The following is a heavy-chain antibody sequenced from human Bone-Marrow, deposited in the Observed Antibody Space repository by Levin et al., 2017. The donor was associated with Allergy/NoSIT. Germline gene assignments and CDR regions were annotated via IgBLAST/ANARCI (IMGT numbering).Heavy chain of an antibody. V-gene: IGHV2-5*02. CDR1: GFSLSTSGVG. J-gene: IGHJ4*01. D-gene: IGHD2-15*01. CDR3: AHLDKDTHLHPGSSSSGRFHY. Sequence: SGPTLVKPTQTLTLTCTFSGFSLSTSGVGVGWIRQPPGKALEWLALMYLDASPRSSPSLKSRLTITKDTSKNQVVLTMTNMDPVDNATYYCAHLDKDTHLHPGSSSSGRFHYWAQGTLVTVSS. CDR2: MYLDASP.